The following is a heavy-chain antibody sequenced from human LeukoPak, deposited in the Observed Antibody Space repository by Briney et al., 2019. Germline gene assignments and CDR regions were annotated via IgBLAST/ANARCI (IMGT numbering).Heavy chain of an antibody. CDR1: GYSFSNYW. D-gene: IGHD3-22*01. CDR2: INCGNSET. CDR3: ARQKPFSDSSGYYGF. Sequence: PGESLKISCEGYGYSFSNYWIGWVCQMPGKRLEWVGIINCGNSETRYSPSFQGQVTISADKSISTAYLQWTSLKASDTAMYFCARQKPFSDSSGYYGFWGQGTQVTVSS. J-gene: IGHJ4*02. V-gene: IGHV5-51*01.